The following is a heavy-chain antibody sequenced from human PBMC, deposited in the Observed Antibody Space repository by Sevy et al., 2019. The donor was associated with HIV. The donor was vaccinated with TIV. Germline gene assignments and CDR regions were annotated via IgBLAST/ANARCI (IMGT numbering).Heavy chain of an antibody. Sequence: GGSLRLSCAASGFTFSNAWMSWVRQAPGKGLEWVGRIKSKTDGGTTDYAAPVKGRFTISRDDSRNTLYLQRNSLKTEDTAVYYCTTDPLPAAMGPYYYYGMHVWGQGTTVTVSS. J-gene: IGHJ6*02. V-gene: IGHV3-15*01. D-gene: IGHD2-2*01. CDR2: IKSKTDGGTT. CDR3: TTDPLPAAMGPYYYYGMHV. CDR1: GFTFSNAW.